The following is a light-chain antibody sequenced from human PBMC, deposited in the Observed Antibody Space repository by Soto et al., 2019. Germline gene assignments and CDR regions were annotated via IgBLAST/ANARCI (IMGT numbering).Light chain of an antibody. CDR1: QSISSW. V-gene: IGKV1-5*03. Sequence: DIPMTQSPSTLCASVGDRVTVTCRASQSISSWLAWYQQKPGKAPKLLIYKASSLESGVPSRLSGSRSGTELTLTISSLQPDYFATYYCQQYSSYPWTFGQGTRVEIK. CDR3: QQYSSYPWT. J-gene: IGKJ1*01. CDR2: KAS.